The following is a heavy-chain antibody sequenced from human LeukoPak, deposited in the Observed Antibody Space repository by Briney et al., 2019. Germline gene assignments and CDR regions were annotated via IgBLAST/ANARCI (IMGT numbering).Heavy chain of an antibody. CDR1: GGSFSAYY. J-gene: IGHJ4*02. D-gene: IGHD1-26*01. V-gene: IGHV4-34*01. CDR2: MHQSGST. Sequence: SETLSLTCGVYGGSFSAYYWSWIRQSPGKGLEWIGEMHQSGSTDYNPSLKSRVTLLVDTSRNQFSLSLNSVTAADAAINYCARAPWDGYFDYWGQGILDTVSS. CDR3: ARAPWDGYFDY.